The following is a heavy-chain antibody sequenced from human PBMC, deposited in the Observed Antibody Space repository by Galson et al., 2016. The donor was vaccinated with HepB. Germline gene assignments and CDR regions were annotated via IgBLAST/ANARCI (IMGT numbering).Heavy chain of an antibody. CDR2: INHSGNS. CDR3: AREQCRSGYADF. D-gene: IGHD3-22*01. V-gene: IGHV4-34*01. Sequence: ETLSLPCAVYGGSLRNYYSPWLRQPPGKGLEWIGEINHSGNSKYHPSLNSRVTISVYTSNNQFSLRLMSVTAADTAIYYCAREQCRSGYADFWGQGTLVTVSS. CDR1: GGSLRNYY. J-gene: IGHJ4*02.